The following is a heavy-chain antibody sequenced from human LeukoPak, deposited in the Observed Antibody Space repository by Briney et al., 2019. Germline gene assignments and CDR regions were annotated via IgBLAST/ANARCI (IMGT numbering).Heavy chain of an antibody. V-gene: IGHV1-46*01. Sequence: GASVKVSCKASGYTFTSYYMHWVRQAPGQGLEWMGIINPSGGSTSYAQKIQGRVTMTRDTSTSTVYMELSSLRSEDTAVYYCARERYCSGGSCYSPYYYYYYGMDVWGQGTTVTVSS. CDR3: ARERYCSGGSCYSPYYYYYYGMDV. CDR2: INPSGGST. J-gene: IGHJ6*02. CDR1: GYTFTSYY. D-gene: IGHD2-15*01.